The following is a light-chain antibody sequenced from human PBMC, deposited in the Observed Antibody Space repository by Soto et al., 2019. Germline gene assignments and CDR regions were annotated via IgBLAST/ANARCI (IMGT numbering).Light chain of an antibody. Sequence: QAVVTQSPSASASLGASVKLTCTLSSGYSSYAIAWHQQQPEKGPRYLMKLNSDGSHSKGDGIPDRFSGSSSGAERYLTISSLQSEDEADYYCQTWASWVFGGGTQLTVL. CDR3: QTWASWV. CDR2: LNSDGSH. J-gene: IGLJ3*02. CDR1: SGYSSYA. V-gene: IGLV4-69*01.